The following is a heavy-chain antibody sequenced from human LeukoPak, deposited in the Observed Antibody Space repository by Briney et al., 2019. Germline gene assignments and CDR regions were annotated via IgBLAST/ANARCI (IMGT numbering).Heavy chain of an antibody. D-gene: IGHD6-6*01. CDR3: ARSIAARGGFMDV. V-gene: IGHV4-59*01. J-gene: IGHJ6*03. CDR1: GGSISSYY. Sequence: SETLSLTCTVSGGSISSYYWSWIRQPPGKGLEWIGYIYYSGSTNYNPPLKSRVTISVDTSKNQFSLKLSSVTAADTAVYYCARSIAARGGFMDVWGKGTTVTVSS. CDR2: IYYSGST.